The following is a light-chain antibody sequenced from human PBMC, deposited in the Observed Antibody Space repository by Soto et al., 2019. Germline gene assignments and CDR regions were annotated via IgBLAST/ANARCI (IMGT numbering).Light chain of an antibody. CDR2: SNN. Sequence: QSVLTQPPSASGTPGQTVTISCSGSSSNIGSDYVFWYQQVPGTAPRLLIYSNNQRPSGVPDRLSGSKSGTSASLAIGGLQSEDEADYYCASWDDSLNAYVFGGGTKVTVL. CDR1: SSNIGSDY. CDR3: ASWDDSLNAYV. V-gene: IGLV1-44*01. J-gene: IGLJ1*01.